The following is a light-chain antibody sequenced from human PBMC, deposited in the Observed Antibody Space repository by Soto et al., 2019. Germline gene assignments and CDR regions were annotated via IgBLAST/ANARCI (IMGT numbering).Light chain of an antibody. CDR1: NSDVGGYNY. J-gene: IGLJ1*01. CDR3: SSYTGSSILYV. CDR2: DVS. V-gene: IGLV2-14*01. Sequence: QSALTQPASVSGSPGQSITIPCTGTNSDVGGYNYVSWYQQHPGKAPKLIIYDVSNRPSGVSNRFSGSKSGNTASLTISGLQAEDEVDYYCSSYTGSSILYVFGTGTKLTVL.